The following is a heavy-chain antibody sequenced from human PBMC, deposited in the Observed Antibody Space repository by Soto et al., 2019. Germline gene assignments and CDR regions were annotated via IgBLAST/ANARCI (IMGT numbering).Heavy chain of an antibody. CDR2: INGDSDNT. V-gene: IGHV1-3*01. J-gene: IGHJ4*02. CDR1: GYTFTSYA. Sequence: QVQLVQSGAEVKKPGASVKVSCKASGYTFTSYAIHWVRQAPGQRLEWMGWINGDSDNTKYLQKFQGRVTITRDTSASMVYMELSSLKSEDTAVYYCAREGHYGDYLDYWGQGTLVTVSS. CDR3: AREGHYGDYLDY. D-gene: IGHD4-17*01.